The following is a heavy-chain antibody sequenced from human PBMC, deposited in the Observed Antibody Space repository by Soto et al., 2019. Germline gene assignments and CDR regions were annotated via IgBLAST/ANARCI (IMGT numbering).Heavy chain of an antibody. V-gene: IGHV3-48*01. CDR3: AKESRGIAPTVTGY. CDR2: ISLSSANI. D-gene: IGHD6-13*01. Sequence: ETLSLTCTVSGGSIRSYYWTWVRQAPGQGLEWVSYISLSSANIHYADSVRGRFTISRDNSKNTLHLEMNSLRAEDTAVYFCAKESRGIAPTVTGYWGQGTQVTV. CDR1: GGSIRSYY. J-gene: IGHJ4*02.